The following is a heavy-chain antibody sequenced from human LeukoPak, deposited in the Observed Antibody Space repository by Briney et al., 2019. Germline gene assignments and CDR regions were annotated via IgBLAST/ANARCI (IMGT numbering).Heavy chain of an antibody. D-gene: IGHD5-24*01. Sequence: NPSETLSLTCAVSGASVRSYNYWSWVRQPPGKGLEWLGEVYHSGSTIYNPSLESRITISIDSSKNQFSLKLTSVTAADTAMYYCVRVAVEMATIKGLDIWGRGTMVTVSS. CDR2: VYHSGST. CDR1: GASVRSYNY. J-gene: IGHJ3*02. CDR3: VRVAVEMATIKGLDI. V-gene: IGHV4-4*02.